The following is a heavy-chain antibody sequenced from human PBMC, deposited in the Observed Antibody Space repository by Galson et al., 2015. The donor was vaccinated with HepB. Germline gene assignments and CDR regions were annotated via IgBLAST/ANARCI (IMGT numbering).Heavy chain of an antibody. D-gene: IGHD3-3*01. CDR2: ISSSGNTI. CDR3: ARGAGTDYNFWGGYYETLYFDY. J-gene: IGHJ4*02. CDR1: GFIFGDNY. V-gene: IGHV3-11*01. Sequence: LRLSCAASGFIFGDNYMGWIRQAPGQGLEWVSYISSSGNTIYYADSVKGRFTISRDNAKNSLYLHMNSLRADDTTVYYCARGAGTDYNFWGGYYETLYFDYWGQGTLVSVSS.